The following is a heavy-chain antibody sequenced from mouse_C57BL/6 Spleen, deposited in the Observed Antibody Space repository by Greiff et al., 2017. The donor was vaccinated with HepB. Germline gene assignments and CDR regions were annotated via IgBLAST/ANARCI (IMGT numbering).Heavy chain of an antibody. CDR3: ARAPITTVPHWYFDV. Sequence: EVKVVESEGGLVQPGSSMKLSCTASGFTFSDYYMAWVRQVPEKGLEWVANINYDGSSTYYLDSLKSRFIISRDNAKNILYLQMSILKSEDTATYYCARAPITTVPHWYFDVWGTGTTVTVSS. J-gene: IGHJ1*03. D-gene: IGHD1-1*01. V-gene: IGHV5-16*01. CDR2: INYDGSST. CDR1: GFTFSDYY.